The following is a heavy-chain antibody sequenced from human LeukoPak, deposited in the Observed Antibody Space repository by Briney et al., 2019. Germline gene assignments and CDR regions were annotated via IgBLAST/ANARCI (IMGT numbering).Heavy chain of an antibody. CDR2: INPNSGGT. J-gene: IGHJ4*02. CDR3: ARAGSSWYSLLDN. Sequence: ASVKVSCKASGYTFTGYYMHWVRQAPGQGLEWMGWINPNSGGTNYAQRFQGRVTMTTDTSTSTAYMELRSLRSDDTAVYYCARAGSSWYSLLDNWGQGTLVTVSS. CDR1: GYTFTGYY. D-gene: IGHD6-13*01. V-gene: IGHV1-2*02.